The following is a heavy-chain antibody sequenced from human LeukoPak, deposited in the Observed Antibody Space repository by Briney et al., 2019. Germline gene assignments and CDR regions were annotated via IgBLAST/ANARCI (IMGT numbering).Heavy chain of an antibody. D-gene: IGHD3-16*02. CDR3: ARLLMITLGGVIVFDY. J-gene: IGHJ4*02. CDR2: IYYSGST. Sequence: PSETLSLTCTVSGGSISSSSYYWGWIRQPPGKGLEWIGSIYYSGSTYYNPSLKSRVTISVDTSKNQFSLKLSSVTAADTVVYYCARLLMITLGGVIVFDYWGQGTLVTVSS. V-gene: IGHV4-39*01. CDR1: GGSISSSSYY.